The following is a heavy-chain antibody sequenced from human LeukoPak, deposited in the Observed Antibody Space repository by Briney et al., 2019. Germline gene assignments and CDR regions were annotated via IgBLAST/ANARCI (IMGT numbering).Heavy chain of an antibody. CDR1: GFILSSYT. CDR3: ARDAGAYSSSWYADC. V-gene: IGHV3-21*01. D-gene: IGHD6-13*01. Sequence: GSLRLSCAASGFILSSYTMNWLRQALGKGLEWVSSISSSGTYINYADSVSGRLTISRHNAKNSLFLQMNSLRADEDTALYYCARDAGAYSSSWYADCWGQGTLVTVSS. J-gene: IGHJ4*02. CDR2: ISSSGTYI.